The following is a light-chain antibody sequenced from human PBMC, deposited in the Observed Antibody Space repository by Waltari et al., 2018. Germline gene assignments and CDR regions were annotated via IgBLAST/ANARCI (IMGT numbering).Light chain of an antibody. Sequence: QPVLTQPPSVSGAPGQRDTISCTGSNSNIGADYDVHWYQQLPGTAPKLLLTGASHRPSVVPDRFSGSKSGTSASLAITGLQAEDEGDFYCQSYDGSLSGWVFGTGTTVTVL. V-gene: IGLV1-40*01. CDR3: QSYDGSLSGWV. CDR1: NSNIGADYD. J-gene: IGLJ1*01. CDR2: GAS.